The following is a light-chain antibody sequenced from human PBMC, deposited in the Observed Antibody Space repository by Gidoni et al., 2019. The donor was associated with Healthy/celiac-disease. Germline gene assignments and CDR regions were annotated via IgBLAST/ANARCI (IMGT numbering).Light chain of an antibody. CDR1: QSVRSN. Sequence: EIVMTQSPATLSVSPGERATLSCRASQSVRSNLAWYQQKPGQAPRLLIYGTSTRATGIPARFSGSGSGTEFTLTIGSLQSEDFAVYYCQQYNNWPWLTFXGXTKVEIK. J-gene: IGKJ4*01. CDR2: GTS. CDR3: QQYNNWPWLT. V-gene: IGKV3-15*01.